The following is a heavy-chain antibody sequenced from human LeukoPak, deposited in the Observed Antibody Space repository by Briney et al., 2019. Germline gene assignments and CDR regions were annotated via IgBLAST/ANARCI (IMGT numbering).Heavy chain of an antibody. CDR2: IYTSGST. V-gene: IGHV4-4*07. Sequence: SLETLSLTCTVSGGSISSYYWSWIRQPAGKGLEWIGRIYTSGSTNYNPSLKSRVTMSVDTSKNQFSLKLSSVTAADTAVYYCASGGLYSGSYYVDYWGQGTLVTVSS. D-gene: IGHD1-26*01. J-gene: IGHJ4*02. CDR3: ASGGLYSGSYYVDY. CDR1: GGSISSYY.